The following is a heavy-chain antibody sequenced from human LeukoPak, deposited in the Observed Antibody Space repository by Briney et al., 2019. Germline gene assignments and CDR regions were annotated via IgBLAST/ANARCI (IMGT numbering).Heavy chain of an antibody. CDR2: IYSGGST. CDR1: GFTVSSHY. Sequence: PGGSLTLSCAASGFTVSSHYMRWVSQAEGKGLEWVSVIYSGGSTYSADCVKGRFTISRHNSKNTLYLQMNSLKAENTAVYNGEGGSGSYYNQNYYYYYGMDVWGQGTTVTVPS. V-gene: IGHV3-53*04. J-gene: IGHJ6*02. CDR3: EGGSGSYYNQNYYYYYGMDV. D-gene: IGHD3-10*01.